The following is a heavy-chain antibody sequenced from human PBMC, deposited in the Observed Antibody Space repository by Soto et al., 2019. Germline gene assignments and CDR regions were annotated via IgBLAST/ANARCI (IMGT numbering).Heavy chain of an antibody. CDR1: GFPFTSYG. Sequence: QVQLVESGGGVVQPGRSLRLSCAGSGFPFTSYGMHWVREGPDKGLEWVAVISYDGSDKYYADSVKGRFTISRDNSKNMRDLQMNSLRPEDTALYYCVGGQYSFAYRGQGTLVIVDS. CDR3: VGGQYSFAY. D-gene: IGHD3-10*01. J-gene: IGHJ4*02. CDR2: ISYDGSDK. V-gene: IGHV3-30*03.